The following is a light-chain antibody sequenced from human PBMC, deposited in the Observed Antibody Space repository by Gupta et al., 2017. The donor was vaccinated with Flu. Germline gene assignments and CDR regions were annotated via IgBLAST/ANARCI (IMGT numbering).Light chain of an antibody. CDR1: QSVSSSY. J-gene: IGKJ1*01. V-gene: IGKV3-20*01. CDR2: GAS. Sequence: EIVLTQSPGTLSLSPGERATLSCSDSQSVSSSYLAWYQQNPGQAPRLLIYGASSRATGIPDRFSGSGSGTDFTLTISRMEPEDFAVYYCQQDGSSPMTFGQGTKVEIK. CDR3: QQDGSSPMT.